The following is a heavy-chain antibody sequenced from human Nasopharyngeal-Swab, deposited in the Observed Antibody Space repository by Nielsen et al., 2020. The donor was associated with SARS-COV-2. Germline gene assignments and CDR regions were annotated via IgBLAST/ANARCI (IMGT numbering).Heavy chain of an antibody. V-gene: IGHV3-23*01. CDR2: ISGSGGST. CDR1: GFTFSSYA. D-gene: IGHD5-18*01. J-gene: IGHJ4*02. CDR3: ATWMTAHFDY. Sequence: GESLKISCAASGFTFSSYAMSWVRQAPGKGLEWVSAISGSGGSTYYADSVKGRFTISRDNSKNTLYLQIKSLRVEDAAVYYCATWMTAHFDYWGQGTLVT.